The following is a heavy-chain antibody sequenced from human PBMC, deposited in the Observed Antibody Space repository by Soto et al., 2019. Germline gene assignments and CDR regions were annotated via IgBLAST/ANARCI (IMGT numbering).Heavy chain of an antibody. J-gene: IGHJ6*02. CDR2: ISYDGSNK. Sequence: GGSLRLSCAASGFTFSSYGMHWVRQAPGKGLEWVAVISYDGSNKYYADSVKGRFTISRDNSKNTLYLQMNSLRAEDTAVYYCAKDSSGWFFVDYYGMDVWGQGTTVTVSS. D-gene: IGHD6-19*01. CDR3: AKDSSGWFFVDYYGMDV. V-gene: IGHV3-30*18. CDR1: GFTFSSYG.